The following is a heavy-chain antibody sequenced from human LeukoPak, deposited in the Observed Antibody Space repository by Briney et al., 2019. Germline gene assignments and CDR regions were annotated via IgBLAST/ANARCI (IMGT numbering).Heavy chain of an antibody. V-gene: IGHV4-30-4*01. CDR3: ANGGNFWSGYSNWFDP. Sequence: SETLSLTCTVSGGSISSGDYYWSWIRQPPGKGLEWIGYIYYSGSTYYNPSLKSRVTISVDTSKNQFSLKLSSVTAADTAVYYCANGGNFWSGYSNWFDPWGQGTLVTVSS. J-gene: IGHJ5*02. CDR1: GGSISSGDYY. CDR2: IYYSGST. D-gene: IGHD3-3*01.